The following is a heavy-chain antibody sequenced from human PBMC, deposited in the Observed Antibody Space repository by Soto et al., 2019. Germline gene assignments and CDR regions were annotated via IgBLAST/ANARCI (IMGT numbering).Heavy chain of an antibody. Sequence: QVQLVESGGGVVQPGRSLRLSCAASGFTFSSYGMHWVRQAPGKGLEWVAVIWYDGSNKYYADSVKGRFTISRDNSKNTLYLQMNSLRAEDTAVYYCARYRETDILTGLDYWGQGTLVTVSS. V-gene: IGHV3-33*01. CDR3: ARYRETDILTGLDY. CDR1: GFTFSSYG. D-gene: IGHD3-9*01. CDR2: IWYDGSNK. J-gene: IGHJ4*02.